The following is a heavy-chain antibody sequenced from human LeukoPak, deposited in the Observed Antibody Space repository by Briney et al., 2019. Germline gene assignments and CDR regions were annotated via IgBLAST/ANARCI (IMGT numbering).Heavy chain of an antibody. CDR3: ARDRQARSVAYDAFDI. CDR1: GYTFTSYA. CDR2: IIPIFGTA. J-gene: IGHJ3*02. V-gene: IGHV1-69*13. Sequence: ASVKVSCKASGYTFTSYAMNWVRQAPGQGLEWMGGIIPIFGTANYAQNFQDRVTITADESTSTAYMDLSSLRSEDTAVYYCARDRQARSVAYDAFDIWGQGTMVTVSS. D-gene: IGHD3-3*01.